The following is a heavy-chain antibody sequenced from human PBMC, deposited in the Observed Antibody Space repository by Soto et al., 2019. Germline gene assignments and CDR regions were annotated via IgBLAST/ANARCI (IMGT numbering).Heavy chain of an antibody. J-gene: IGHJ5*02. CDR3: ARGNGYDFWSGYGDFDP. CDR1: GFTFSSYG. D-gene: IGHD3-3*01. V-gene: IGHV3-33*01. Sequence: QVQLVESGGGVVQPGRSLRLSCAASGFTFSSYGMHWVRQAPGKGLEWVAVIWYDGSNKYYADSVKGRFTISRDNSKNTLYLQMNSLRAEDTAVYYCARGNGYDFWSGYGDFDPWGQGTLVTVSS. CDR2: IWYDGSNK.